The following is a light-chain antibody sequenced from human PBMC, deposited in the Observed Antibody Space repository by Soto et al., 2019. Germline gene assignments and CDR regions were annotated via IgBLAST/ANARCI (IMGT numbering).Light chain of an antibody. Sequence: DIVMTQSPDSLAVSLGERATINCKSSQSVLYSSNNKNYLAWYQQKPGQPPKLLIYWASTRESGVSDRFSGSGSVTDFTLTISSLQAEDEAVYYCQQYYGTPLTFGGGTKVEIK. V-gene: IGKV4-1*01. CDR1: QSVLYSSNNKNY. CDR3: QQYYGTPLT. CDR2: WAS. J-gene: IGKJ4*01.